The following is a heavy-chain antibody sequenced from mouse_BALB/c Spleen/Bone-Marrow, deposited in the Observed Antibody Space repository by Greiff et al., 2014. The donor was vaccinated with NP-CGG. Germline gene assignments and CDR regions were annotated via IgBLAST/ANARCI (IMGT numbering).Heavy chain of an antibody. CDR1: GYTFTDYN. CDR2: IYPYNGGT. J-gene: IGHJ2*01. D-gene: IGHD1-1*01. V-gene: IGHV1S29*02. CDR3: ARGDTTVALDY. Sequence: VQLQQSGPELVKPGASVKISCKASGYTFTDYNMHWVKQSHGKSLEWIGYIYPYNGGTGYNQKFKSKATLTVDNSSSIAYMELRSLTSEDSAVYYCARGDTTVALDYWGQGTTLTVSS.